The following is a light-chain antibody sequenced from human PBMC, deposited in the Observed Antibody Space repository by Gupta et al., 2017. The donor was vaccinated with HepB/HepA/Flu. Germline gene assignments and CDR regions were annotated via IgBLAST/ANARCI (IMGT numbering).Light chain of an antibody. J-gene: IGLJ2*01. CDR2: YND. CDR1: SSNVARNN. CDR3: AAWDTSLNVVV. Sequence: QSVLTQSPSVSGTPGQRVPIPCSGSSSNVARNNVNWYQQVPGTAPKLLIYYNDERPSGVPDRFSGSKSGTSASLAISGLQSEDEADYYCAAWDTSLNVVVFGGGTKLTVL. V-gene: IGLV1-44*01.